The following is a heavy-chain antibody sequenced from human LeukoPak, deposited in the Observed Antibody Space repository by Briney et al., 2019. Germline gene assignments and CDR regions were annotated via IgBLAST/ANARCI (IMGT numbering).Heavy chain of an antibody. V-gene: IGHV3-23*01. CDR3: AKDRTPYYDSSGLDY. CDR1: GFTFSSYG. Sequence: GGTLRLSCAASGFTFSSYGMSWVRQAPEKGLEWVSGISGSGGSTYYADSVKGRFTISRDNSKNTLYLQMNSLRAEDTAVYYCAKDRTPYYDSSGLDYWGQGTLVTVSS. J-gene: IGHJ4*02. D-gene: IGHD3-22*01. CDR2: ISGSGGST.